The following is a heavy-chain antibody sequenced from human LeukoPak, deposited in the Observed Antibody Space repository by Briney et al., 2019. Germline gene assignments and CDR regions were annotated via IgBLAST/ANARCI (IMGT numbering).Heavy chain of an antibody. V-gene: IGHV3-23*01. CDR1: GFTFSNYA. D-gene: IGHD2-8*01. CDR2: ISGSGGST. J-gene: IGHJ4*02. Sequence: GGSLRLSCAASGFTFSNYAMSWVRQAPGKGLEWLSTISGSGGSTYYADSVKGRFTISRDNSKNTLYLQMNSLRAEDTAAYYCAKTPIVLMVYATNFDYWGQGTLVTVFS. CDR3: AKTPIVLMVYATNFDY.